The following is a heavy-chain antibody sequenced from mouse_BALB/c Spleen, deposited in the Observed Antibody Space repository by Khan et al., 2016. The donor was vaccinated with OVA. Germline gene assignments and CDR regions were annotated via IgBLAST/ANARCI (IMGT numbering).Heavy chain of an antibody. J-gene: IGHJ2*01. CDR2: INPTSGYT. CDR3: TRDRIDY. CDR1: GYTFTTYW. Sequence: VQLQQSGAELAKPGASVKMSCKASGYTFTTYWMHWVKQRPGQGLEWIGYINPTSGYTDYNEKFKDRATLSADKSSRTAYMQLSSLTSEDSAVYYSTRDRIDYWGQGTTLTVSS. V-gene: IGHV1-7*01.